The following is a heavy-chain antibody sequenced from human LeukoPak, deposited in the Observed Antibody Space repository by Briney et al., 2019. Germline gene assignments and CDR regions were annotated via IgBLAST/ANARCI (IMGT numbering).Heavy chain of an antibody. J-gene: IGHJ4*02. Sequence: GGSLRLSCAASGFTFSDYRMNWVRQAPGKGLEWISYISNDLSTIHYAASVKGRFTISRDNARNSLYLQMNSLRAEDTAVYYCARVRVGAYDFEYWGQGTLVTVSS. D-gene: IGHD3-10*01. CDR1: GFTFSDYR. V-gene: IGHV3-48*04. CDR3: ARVRVGAYDFEY. CDR2: ISNDLSTI.